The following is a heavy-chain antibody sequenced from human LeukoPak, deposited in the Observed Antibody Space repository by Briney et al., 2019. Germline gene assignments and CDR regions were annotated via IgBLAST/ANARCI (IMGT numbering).Heavy chain of an antibody. D-gene: IGHD4-17*01. V-gene: IGHV4-30-4*01. CDR1: GGSISLGDDY. CDR3: ARKGGVTTPYSIDY. Sequence: SETLSLTCTVWGGSISLGDDYWSWSRKPPGEGLEWIGYIYYSGSPYCNPSLKNRVTLSLDASKNEFSLKLASVTAADTAVHYSARKGGVTTPYSIDYWGQGTLVTASS. J-gene: IGHJ4*02. CDR2: IYYSGSP.